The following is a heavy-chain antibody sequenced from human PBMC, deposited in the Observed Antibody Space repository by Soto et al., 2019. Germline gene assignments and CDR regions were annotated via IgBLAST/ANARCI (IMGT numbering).Heavy chain of an antibody. CDR3: AKDLDSSSAY. CDR1: GFTFSSYG. V-gene: IGHV3-30*18. J-gene: IGHJ4*02. CDR2: ISYDGSNK. D-gene: IGHD6-6*01. Sequence: QVQLVESGGGVVQPGRSLRLSCAASGFTFSSYGMHWVRQAPGKGLEWVAVISYDGSNKYYADSVTGRFTISRDNSKNTLYRQMISRRAEDTSVYYCAKDLDSSSAYWGQGTLVTVSS.